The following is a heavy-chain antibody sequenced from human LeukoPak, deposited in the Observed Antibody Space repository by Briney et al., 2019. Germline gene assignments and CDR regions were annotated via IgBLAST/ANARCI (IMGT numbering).Heavy chain of an antibody. D-gene: IGHD6-19*01. Sequence: GGSLRLSCAASGFTVSSNYMTWVRQAPGKGLEWVSVIYSGGSTYYADSVKGRFTISRDNSKNTLYLQMSSLRAEDTAVYYCVKASSSGWYRNWFDPWGQGTLVTVSS. CDR2: IYSGGST. V-gene: IGHV3-53*05. CDR1: GFTVSSNY. J-gene: IGHJ5*02. CDR3: VKASSSGWYRNWFDP.